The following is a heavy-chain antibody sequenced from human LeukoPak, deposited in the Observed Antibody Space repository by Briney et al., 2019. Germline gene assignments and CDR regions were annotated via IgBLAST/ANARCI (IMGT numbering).Heavy chain of an antibody. CDR3: AKDHQDPGYSSGWLRMEYYFDY. Sequence: PGRSLRLSCAASGFTFSSYGMHWVRQAPGKGLEWVAVISYDGSNKYYADSVKGRFTISRDNSKNTLYLQMNSLRAEDTAVYYCAKDHQDPGYSSGWLRMEYYFDYWGQGTLVTVSS. J-gene: IGHJ4*02. CDR1: GFTFSSYG. V-gene: IGHV3-30*18. CDR2: ISYDGSNK. D-gene: IGHD6-19*01.